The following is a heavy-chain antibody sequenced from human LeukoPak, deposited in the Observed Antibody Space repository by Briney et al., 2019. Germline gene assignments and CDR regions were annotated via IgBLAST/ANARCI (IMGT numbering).Heavy chain of an antibody. Sequence: GGSLTLSCAVSGFTFSSYEMNWVRQAPGEGLEWVSYISSGTTIYYADSVKGRFTISRDNAKNSLYLQMNSLGAEDTAVYYCARGEYYYDSSGSGIKTFDYWGQGTLVIVSS. D-gene: IGHD3-22*01. CDR3: ARGEYYYDSSGSGIKTFDY. V-gene: IGHV3-48*03. CDR1: GFTFSSYE. CDR2: ISSGTTI. J-gene: IGHJ4*02.